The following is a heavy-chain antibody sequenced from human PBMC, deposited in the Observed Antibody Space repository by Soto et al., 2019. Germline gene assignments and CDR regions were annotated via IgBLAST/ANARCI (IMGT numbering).Heavy chain of an antibody. D-gene: IGHD2-15*01. CDR3: AREGYCSGGGCSGGMDV. CDR2: IWFDGSDA. J-gene: IGHJ6*02. V-gene: IGHV3-33*01. Sequence: GGSLRLSCAASGFAFSGYGMHWVRQAPGKGLEWVAFIWFDGSDALYSDSVKGRFSITRDNSKNTLFLQLNSLRGDDTAVYYCAREGYCSGGGCSGGMDVWGRGTTVTVSS. CDR1: GFAFSGYG.